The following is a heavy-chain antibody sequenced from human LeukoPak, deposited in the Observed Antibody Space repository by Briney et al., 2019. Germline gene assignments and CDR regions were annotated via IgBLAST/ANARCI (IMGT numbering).Heavy chain of an antibody. J-gene: IGHJ3*02. Sequence: PSETLSLTCTVSGGSISSYYWSWIRQPPGKGLEWIGYIYYSGSTNYNPSLKSRVTISVDTSNNQFSLRLGSVTAADTAVYYCARNPRVVANAFDIWGQGTMVTVSS. CDR2: IYYSGST. V-gene: IGHV4-59*01. CDR3: ARNPRVVANAFDI. D-gene: IGHD2-2*01. CDR1: GGSISSYY.